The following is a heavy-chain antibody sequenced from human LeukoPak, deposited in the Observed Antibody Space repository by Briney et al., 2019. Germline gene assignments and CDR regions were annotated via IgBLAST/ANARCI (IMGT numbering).Heavy chain of an antibody. Sequence: SETLSLTCSVSGDSISSYYWSWIRQPPGKGLEWIGYIYYSGSTNYNPSLKSRVTISVDTSKNQFSLKLSSVTAADTAVYYCARTVAGREGYYYGMDVWGQGTTVTVSS. D-gene: IGHD6-19*01. CDR1: GDSISSYY. V-gene: IGHV4-59*01. J-gene: IGHJ6*02. CDR3: ARTVAGREGYYYGMDV. CDR2: IYYSGST.